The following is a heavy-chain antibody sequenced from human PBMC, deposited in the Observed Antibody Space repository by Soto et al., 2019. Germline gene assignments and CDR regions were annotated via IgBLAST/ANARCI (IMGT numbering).Heavy chain of an antibody. CDR3: ARDPLLHGNITLDWFDP. V-gene: IGHV3-30-3*01. CDR1: GFTFSSYA. Sequence: PGGSLRLSCAASGFTFSSYAMHWVRQAPGKGLEWVAVISYDGSNKYYADSVKGRFTISRDNAKNTLYLQMNSLRDEDTAVYYCARDPLLHGNITLDWFDPWGQGTLVTVSS. CDR2: ISYDGSNK. J-gene: IGHJ5*02. D-gene: IGHD3-10*01.